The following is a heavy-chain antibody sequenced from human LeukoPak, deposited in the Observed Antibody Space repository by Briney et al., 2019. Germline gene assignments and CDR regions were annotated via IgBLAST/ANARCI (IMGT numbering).Heavy chain of an antibody. J-gene: IGHJ4*02. CDR1: GITVNTFW. CDR2: INTDGSVT. V-gene: IGHV3-74*01. D-gene: IGHD1-26*01. Sequence: TGGSLRLSCAASGITVNTFWMHWVRQAPGEGLVWVSRINTDGSVTNYADSVEGRFTISRDNAKNMLYLQMNDLRAEDTAVYYCVTDRYSDSAFGDWGQGTLVTVSS. CDR3: VTDRYSDSAFGD.